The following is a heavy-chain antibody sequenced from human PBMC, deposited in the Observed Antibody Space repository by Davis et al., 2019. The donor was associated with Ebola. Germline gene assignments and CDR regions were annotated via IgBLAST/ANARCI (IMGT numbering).Heavy chain of an antibody. D-gene: IGHD5-18*01. Sequence: MPSETLSLTCTVSGGSISSGDYYWSWIRQPPGKGLEWIGYIYYSGSTYYNPSLKSRVTISVDTSKNQFSLKLSSVTAADTAVYYCARVRGYSYIDYWGQGTLVTVSS. CDR2: IYYSGST. V-gene: IGHV4-30-4*01. J-gene: IGHJ4*02. CDR3: ARVRGYSYIDY. CDR1: GGSISSGDYY.